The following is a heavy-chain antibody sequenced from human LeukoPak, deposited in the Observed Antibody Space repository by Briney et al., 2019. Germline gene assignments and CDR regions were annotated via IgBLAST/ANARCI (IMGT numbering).Heavy chain of an antibody. CDR2: ISGIGGST. CDR1: GFTFSSYW. CDR3: AKGVYYDSSGYQDPDAFDI. D-gene: IGHD3-22*01. Sequence: PGGSLRLSCAASGFTFSSYWMSWVRQPQGKGLEWVSAISGIGGSTYYADSVKGRFTISRDNSKNTLYLQMNSLRAEDTAVYYCAKGVYYDSSGYQDPDAFDIWGQGTMVTVSS. J-gene: IGHJ3*02. V-gene: IGHV3-23*01.